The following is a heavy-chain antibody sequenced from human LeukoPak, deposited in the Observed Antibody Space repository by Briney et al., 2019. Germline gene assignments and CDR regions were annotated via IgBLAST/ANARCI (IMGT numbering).Heavy chain of an antibody. CDR3: AKTLKSQDYYVSSSLWESGDFDV. CDR1: GFTFDDYA. J-gene: IGHJ3*01. CDR2: ISWNSGSI. V-gene: IGHV3-9*03. D-gene: IGHD3-22*01. Sequence: GGSLRLSCAAAGFTFDDYAMHWVRHRPGKGLEWVSGISWNSGSIEYADSVQGRFSISRDNAKNSLYLQMNSLGAEDMALYYCAKTLKSQDYYVSSSLWESGDFDVWGQGTVVTVSS.